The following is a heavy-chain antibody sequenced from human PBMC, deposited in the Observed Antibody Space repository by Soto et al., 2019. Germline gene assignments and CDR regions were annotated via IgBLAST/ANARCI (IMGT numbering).Heavy chain of an antibody. CDR1: GYTFTSYG. CDR3: ARGGGWGEAYYYYYMDV. Sequence: ASVKVSCKASGYTFTSYGISWVRQAPGQGLEWMGWISAYNGNTNYAQKLQGRVTMTTDTSTSTAYMELRILRSDDTAVYYCARGGGWGEAYYYYYMDVWGKGTTVTVSS. D-gene: IGHD3-10*01. CDR2: ISAYNGNT. V-gene: IGHV1-18*01. J-gene: IGHJ6*03.